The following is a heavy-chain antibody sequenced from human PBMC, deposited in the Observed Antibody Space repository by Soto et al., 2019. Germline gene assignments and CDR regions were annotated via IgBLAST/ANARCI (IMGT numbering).Heavy chain of an antibody. CDR2: IKSKTDGGKT. Sequence: GGSLRLSCAASGFTFSNAWMNWVRQAPGKGLEWVGRIKSKTDGGKTDYAAPGKGRFTISRDDSKNTLYLQMNSLKTGDTAGYYCTTEYYYDSSGYYYADYWGQGTLVTVSS. CDR1: GFTFSNAW. CDR3: TTEYYYDSSGYYYADY. D-gene: IGHD3-22*01. J-gene: IGHJ4*02. V-gene: IGHV3-15*07.